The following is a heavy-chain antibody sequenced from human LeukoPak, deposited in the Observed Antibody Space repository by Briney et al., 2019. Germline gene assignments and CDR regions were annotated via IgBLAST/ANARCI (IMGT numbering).Heavy chain of an antibody. J-gene: IGHJ5*02. D-gene: IGHD3-10*01. V-gene: IGHV3-74*01. Sequence: TGGSLRLSCAASGFTFSSYAMSWVRQAPGKGLVWVSRINTDGSSTSYADSVKGRFTISRDNAKNTLYLQMNSLRAEDTAVYYCARGGYYGSGPAWGQGTLVTVSS. CDR1: GFTFSSYA. CDR2: INTDGSST. CDR3: ARGGYYGSGPA.